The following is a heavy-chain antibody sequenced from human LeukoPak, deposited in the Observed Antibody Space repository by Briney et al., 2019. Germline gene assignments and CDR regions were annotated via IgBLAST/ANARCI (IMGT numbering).Heavy chain of an antibody. CDR1: GYSISSGYY. D-gene: IGHD1-26*01. CDR3: ARDNSGNYFFDY. V-gene: IGHV4-38-2*02. CDR2: IYHSGST. Sequence: SETLSLTCTVSGYSISSGYYSGWIRQPPGKGLEWIGSIYHSGSTYYNPSLKSRVTISVDTSKNQFSLKLSSVTAADTAVYYCARDNSGNYFFDYWGQETLVTVSS. J-gene: IGHJ4*02.